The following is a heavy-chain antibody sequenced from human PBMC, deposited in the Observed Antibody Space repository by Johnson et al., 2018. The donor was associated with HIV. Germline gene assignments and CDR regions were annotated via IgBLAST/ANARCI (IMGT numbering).Heavy chain of an antibody. CDR2: IYSGGST. CDR1: GFTFSSNY. V-gene: IGHV3-66*01. D-gene: IGHD3-16*02. Sequence: MLLVESGGGLVQPGGSLRLSCAASGFTFSSNYMSWVRQAPGKGLEWVSVIYSGGSTYYADSVKGRFTISRDNSKNTRYLQMNSLRAEDTAVYYCAKDRRVFYVWRSYRTADAFDIWGQGTMVTVSS. J-gene: IGHJ3*02. CDR3: AKDRRVFYVWRSYRTADAFDI.